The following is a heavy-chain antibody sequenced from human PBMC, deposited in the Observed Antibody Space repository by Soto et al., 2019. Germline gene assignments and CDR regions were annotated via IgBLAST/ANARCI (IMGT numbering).Heavy chain of an antibody. D-gene: IGHD6-13*01. CDR3: ATADYSSSNGMDV. CDR1: GFTFSTYS. J-gene: IGHJ6*02. CDR2: FISICCYI. V-gene: IGHV3-21*01. Sequence: GGSLRLSCAASGFTFSTYSMNWVRQAPGKGLEWVSSFISICCYIYYADSVKGLFTISRENAKNSLFLQMNSLRAEDRAVYYCATADYSSSNGMDVWGQGTTVTVSS.